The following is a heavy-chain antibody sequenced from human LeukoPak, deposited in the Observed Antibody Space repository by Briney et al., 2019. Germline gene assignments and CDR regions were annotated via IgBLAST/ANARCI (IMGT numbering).Heavy chain of an antibody. CDR1: GFTFSSYA. CDR3: ARECGGDCHLGAFDI. V-gene: IGHV3-48*04. Sequence: GGSLRLSCAASGFTFSSYAMSWVRQAPGKGLEWVSYISSSGSTIYYADSVKGRFTISRDNAKNSLYLQMNSLRAEDTAVYYCARECGGDCHLGAFDIWGQGTMVTVSS. CDR2: ISSSGSTI. D-gene: IGHD2-21*02. J-gene: IGHJ3*02.